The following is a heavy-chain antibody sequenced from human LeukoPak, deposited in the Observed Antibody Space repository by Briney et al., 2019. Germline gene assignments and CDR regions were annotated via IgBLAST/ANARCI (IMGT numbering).Heavy chain of an antibody. Sequence: GGSLRLSCAASGVTFSSNYMSWVRQAQGKGVEGGSVIYSGGSTDYTDSVTGGCTISRDNSKNTQYLQMKNRRAEDTAVYYYVGKITPQNSGSFADAFDIWGQGTMVTVSS. CDR3: VGKITPQNSGSFADAFDI. CDR1: GVTFSSNY. CDR2: IYSGGST. V-gene: IGHV3-53*01. D-gene: IGHD1-26*01. J-gene: IGHJ3*02.